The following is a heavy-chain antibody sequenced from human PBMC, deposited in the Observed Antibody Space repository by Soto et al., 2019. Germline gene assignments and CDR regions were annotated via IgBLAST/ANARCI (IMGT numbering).Heavy chain of an antibody. V-gene: IGHV3-33*01. CDR2: IWFDVNNK. Sequence: GGSLRLSCAASGFTFTTHGMHWDRQAPGKGLEWLALIWFDVNNKNYADSVKGRFTISRDNSQNTLYLQMNSLRAEDTGVYYCARDFKKGSYLDYWGQGTLVTVSS. J-gene: IGHJ4*02. D-gene: IGHD3-10*01. CDR3: ARDFKKGSYLDY. CDR1: GFTFTTHG.